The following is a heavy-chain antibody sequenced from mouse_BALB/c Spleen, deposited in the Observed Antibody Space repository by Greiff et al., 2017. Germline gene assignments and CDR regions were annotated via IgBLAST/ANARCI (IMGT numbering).Heavy chain of an antibody. CDR2: INPSTGYT. CDR1: GYTFTSYW. CDR3: ASGARAWFAY. J-gene: IGHJ3*01. D-gene: IGHD6-1*01. V-gene: IGHV1-7*01. Sequence: VQLQQSGAELAKPGASVKMSCKASGYTFTSYWMHWVKQRPGQGLEWIGYINPSTGYTEYNQKFKDKATLTADKSSSTAYMQLSSLTSEDSAVYYFASGARAWFAYWGQGTLVTVSA.